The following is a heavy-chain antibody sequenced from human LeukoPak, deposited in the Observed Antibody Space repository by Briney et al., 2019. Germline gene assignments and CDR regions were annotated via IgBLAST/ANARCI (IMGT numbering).Heavy chain of an antibody. CDR1: GYTFTSYG. D-gene: IGHD1-26*01. V-gene: IGHV1-18*01. Sequence: ASVKVSCKASGYTFTSYGISWVRQAPGQGLEWMGWISAYNGNTNYAQKLQGRVTMTTDTSTSTAYMELRSLRSDDTAVYYCARRVGATPYNWFDPWGQGTLVTVSS. CDR2: ISAYNGNT. CDR3: ARRVGATPYNWFDP. J-gene: IGHJ5*02.